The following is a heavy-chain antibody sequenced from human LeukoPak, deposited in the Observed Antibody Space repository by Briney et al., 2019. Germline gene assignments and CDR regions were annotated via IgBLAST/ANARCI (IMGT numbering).Heavy chain of an antibody. Sequence: GGSLRLSCAASGFTFSSSWMKWVRQAPGKGLESVAVIKEDGSEKYYVDSVKGRFAISRDNAKNSLYLQMNNVRAEDTAVYFCAANTQSGYWGQGALVTVSS. CDR1: GFTFSSSW. D-gene: IGHD3-16*01. CDR3: AANTQSGY. CDR2: IKEDGSEK. J-gene: IGHJ4*02. V-gene: IGHV3-7*05.